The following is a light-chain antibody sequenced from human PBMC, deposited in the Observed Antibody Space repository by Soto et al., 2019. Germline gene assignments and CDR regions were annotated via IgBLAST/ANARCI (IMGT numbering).Light chain of an antibody. CDR3: SSYTSSSTLVV. V-gene: IGLV2-14*03. CDR2: DVS. J-gene: IGLJ2*01. Sequence: QSVLTQPASVSGSPGQSITISCTGTSSDVGGYNYVSWYQQHPGKAPKLMIYDVSNRPSGVYNRFSGSKSGNTASLSLSGLLATDEAGYYYSSYTSSSTLVVFGGGTKLTVL. CDR1: SSDVGGYNY.